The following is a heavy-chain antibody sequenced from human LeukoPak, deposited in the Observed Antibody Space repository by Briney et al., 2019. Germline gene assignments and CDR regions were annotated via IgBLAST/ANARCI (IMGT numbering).Heavy chain of an antibody. D-gene: IGHD2-8*02. CDR3: ARDLGYCAGASCSRWGYGFGI. CDR2: IIPMLGMS. Sequence: ASVKVSCKASGGTFVSFTISWVRQAPGQGLEWMGRIIPMLGMSNYTQKFQDRVTITADKSTSTAYMELSGLRSEDTAVYYCARDLGYCAGASCSRWGYGFGIWGQGTKVIVSS. CDR1: GGTFVSFT. J-gene: IGHJ3*02. V-gene: IGHV1-69*04.